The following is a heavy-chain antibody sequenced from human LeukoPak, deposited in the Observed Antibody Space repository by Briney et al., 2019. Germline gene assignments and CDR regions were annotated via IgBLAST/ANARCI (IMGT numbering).Heavy chain of an antibody. CDR2: INHSGST. V-gene: IGHV4-34*01. Sequence: PSETLSLTCAVSGGSFSGYYWSWIRQPPGKGLEWIGEINHSGSTKYNPSLKSRVTISVDTSKIQFSLKLSSVTAADTAVYYCARVRFLEWLSSTYYFDYWGQGTLVTVSS. J-gene: IGHJ4*02. CDR3: ARVRFLEWLSSTYYFDY. D-gene: IGHD3-3*01. CDR1: GGSFSGYY.